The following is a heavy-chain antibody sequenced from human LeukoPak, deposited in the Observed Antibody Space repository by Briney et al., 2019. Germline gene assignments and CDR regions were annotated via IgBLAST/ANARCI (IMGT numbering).Heavy chain of an antibody. CDR2: MNQDGSER. V-gene: IGHV3-7*01. CDR1: GFTFSSYW. D-gene: IGHD6-19*01. J-gene: IGHJ4*02. Sequence: GGSLRPSCAASGFTFSSYWMSWVRQAPGKGLERVAHMNQDGSERYYVDSVRGRFTISRDNDKNSLYLQKNSLRAEDTAVYYCATTVAGYPDDYFDYWGRGTLVTVSS. CDR3: ATTVAGYPDDYFDY.